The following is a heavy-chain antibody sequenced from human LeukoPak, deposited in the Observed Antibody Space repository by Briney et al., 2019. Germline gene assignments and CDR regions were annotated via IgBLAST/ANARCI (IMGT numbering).Heavy chain of an antibody. D-gene: IGHD3-22*01. V-gene: IGHV1-69*01. CDR2: IIPIFGTA. Sequence: GSSVKVSCKASGGTFSSYAISWVRQAPGQGLEWMGGIIPIFGTANYAQKFQGRVTITADESTSTAYMELSSLRSEDTAVYYCAIEFGSGYFNWFDPWGQGTLVTVSS. CDR1: GGTFSSYA. J-gene: IGHJ5*02. CDR3: AIEFGSGYFNWFDP.